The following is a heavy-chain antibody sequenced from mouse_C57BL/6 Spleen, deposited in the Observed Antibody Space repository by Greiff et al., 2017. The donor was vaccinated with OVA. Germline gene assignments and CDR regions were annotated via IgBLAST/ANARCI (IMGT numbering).Heavy chain of an antibody. CDR2: IDPENGDS. D-gene: IGHD1-1*01. Sequence: VQLQQSGAELVRPGASVKLSCTASGFNIKDDYMHWVKQRPEQGLEWIGWIDPENGDSESASKFQGKATITAATSSNTAYLQLSSLTSDDTAVYSFTTSYYGSFHWYFDVWGTGTTVTVSS. V-gene: IGHV14-4*01. CDR1: GFNIKDDY. J-gene: IGHJ1*03. CDR3: TTSYYGSFHWYFDV.